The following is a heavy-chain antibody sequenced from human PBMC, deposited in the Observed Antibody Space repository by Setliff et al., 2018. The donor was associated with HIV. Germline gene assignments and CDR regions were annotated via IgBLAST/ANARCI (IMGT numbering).Heavy chain of an antibody. CDR1: GFSVNDNY. V-gene: IGHV3-66*02. J-gene: IGHJ4*02. CDR3: ARYNSYWHTFDL. Sequence: PGGSLRLSCAASGFSVNDNYMTWVRQAPGKGLEWVSLIYRGGITFFADSVKGRLTVSRDNSNNTLYLQMNSLTPEDTAVYHCARYNSYWHTFDLWGQGTPVTVSS. CDR2: IYRGGIT. D-gene: IGHD6-6*01.